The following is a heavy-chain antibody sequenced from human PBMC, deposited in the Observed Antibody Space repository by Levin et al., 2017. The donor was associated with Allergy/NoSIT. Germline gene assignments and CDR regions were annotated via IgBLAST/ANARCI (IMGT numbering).Heavy chain of an antibody. CDR3: AKTPPPSQRAYNWFDP. D-gene: IGHD2-15*01. CDR2: MSGSGGTA. Sequence: QAGGSLRLSCAASGFTFSDYTMNWVRLAPGRGLEWVSTMSGSGGTAYYADSVRGRFTISRDNSRNTLYLHMNGLSVEDTAMYYCAKTPPPSQRAYNWFDPWGQGTLVIVSS. V-gene: IGHV3-23*01. CDR1: GFTFSDYT. J-gene: IGHJ5*02.